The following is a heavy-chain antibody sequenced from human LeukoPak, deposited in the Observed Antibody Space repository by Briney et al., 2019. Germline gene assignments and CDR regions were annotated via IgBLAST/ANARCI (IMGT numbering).Heavy chain of an antibody. Sequence: SETLSLTCAVYGGSFSGYYWSWIRQPPWKGLEGIGEINHSGSTNYNPSLKSRVTISVDTSKNQLSLKLSSVTAEDTAVYYCATASQRSTYSSSSAGWFDTWGQGTLVTVSS. CDR3: ATASQRSTYSSSSAGWFDT. CDR1: GGSFSGYY. D-gene: IGHD6-6*01. CDR2: INHSGST. J-gene: IGHJ5*02. V-gene: IGHV4-34*01.